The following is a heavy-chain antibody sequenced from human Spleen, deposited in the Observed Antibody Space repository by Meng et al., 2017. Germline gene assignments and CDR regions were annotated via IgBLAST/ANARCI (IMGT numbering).Heavy chain of an antibody. D-gene: IGHD3-22*01. J-gene: IGHJ3*02. CDR3: AREDLKVGNAFDI. V-gene: IGHV3-23*01. Sequence: GESLKISCAASGFTFSSYAMSWVRQAPGKGLEWVSAISGSGGSTYYADSVKGRFTISRDNSKNTLYLQMNSLRAEDTAVYYCAREDLKVGNAFDIWGQGTMVTVSS. CDR1: GFTFSSYA. CDR2: ISGSGGST.